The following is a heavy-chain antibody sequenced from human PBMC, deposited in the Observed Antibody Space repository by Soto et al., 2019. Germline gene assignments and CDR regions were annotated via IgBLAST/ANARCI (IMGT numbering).Heavy chain of an antibody. CDR1: GFTFSNFW. Sequence: GGSLRLSCAASGFTFSNFWVHWVRQAPGEGLVWVSRASPDGSSTSYADSVKGRFTISRDNAKNMLYMEMNSLRAEDTAVYYCASHGSGDYFWFDPWGQGTLVTVSS. J-gene: IGHJ5*02. CDR2: ASPDGSST. CDR3: ASHGSGDYFWFDP. V-gene: IGHV3-74*01. D-gene: IGHD4-17*01.